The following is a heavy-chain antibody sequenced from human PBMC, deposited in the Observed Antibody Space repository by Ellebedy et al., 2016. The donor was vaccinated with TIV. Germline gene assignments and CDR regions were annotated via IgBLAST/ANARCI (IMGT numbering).Heavy chain of an antibody. CDR1: GVSLINY. J-gene: IGHJ5*01. V-gene: IGHV4-59*12. Sequence: GSLRLSXSVSGVSLINYWSWIRQAPGKGLEWIGYIHYSGTIHYSPSLRSRVTMSVDTSKNQVSLKLSSVTAADTAVYYCARGRHSYGFEWIDSWGQGTLVTVSS. CDR3: ARGRHSYGFEWIDS. CDR2: IHYSGTI. D-gene: IGHD5-18*01.